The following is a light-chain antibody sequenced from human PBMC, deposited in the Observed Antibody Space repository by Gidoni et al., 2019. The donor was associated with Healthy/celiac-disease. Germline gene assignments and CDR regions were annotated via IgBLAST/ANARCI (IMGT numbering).Light chain of an antibody. CDR3: QQLNSYPRT. CDR2: AAS. Sequence: DTQLTQSPSFLSASVGDRVTLTCRASQGISSYLAWYQQKPGKAPKLLIYAASTLQSGVPSRFSGSGSGTEFTLTISSLQPEDFATYYCQQLNSYPRTFGQGTKLEIK. V-gene: IGKV1-9*01. CDR1: QGISSY. J-gene: IGKJ2*01.